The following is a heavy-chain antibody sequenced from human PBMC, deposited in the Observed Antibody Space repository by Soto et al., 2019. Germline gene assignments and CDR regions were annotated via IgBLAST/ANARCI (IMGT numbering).Heavy chain of an antibody. CDR2: ISAYSGHT. CDR1: GYTFTNYG. D-gene: IGHD6-19*01. Sequence: QVQLVQSGAEVKKPGASVTVSCKASGYTFTNYGINWVRQAPGQGLEWMGWISAYSGHTNYAQKLQDRVTTTTDTSTSTAYMELRSLRSDDTAVYYCARRPHLADNVELDYWGQGTLVTVSS. J-gene: IGHJ4*02. CDR3: ARRPHLADNVELDY. V-gene: IGHV1-18*01.